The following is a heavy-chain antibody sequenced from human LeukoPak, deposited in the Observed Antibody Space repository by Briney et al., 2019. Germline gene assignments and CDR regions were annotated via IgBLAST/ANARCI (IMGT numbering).Heavy chain of an antibody. Sequence: GGSLRLSCAASGFTFSYHWMTWVRQAPGKGLEWVANIKNDGAVKNYADSVKGRFTISRDNAKNSLYLQMNSLRAEDTAVYYCAKDSYSKGDFWGQGVLVAVSS. CDR2: IKNDGAVK. J-gene: IGHJ4*02. V-gene: IGHV3-7*01. CDR3: AKDSYSKGDF. D-gene: IGHD6-13*01. CDR1: GFTFSYHW.